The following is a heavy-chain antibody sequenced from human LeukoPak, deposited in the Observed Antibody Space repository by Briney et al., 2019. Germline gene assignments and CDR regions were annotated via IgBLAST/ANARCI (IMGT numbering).Heavy chain of an antibody. V-gene: IGHV4-39*01. J-gene: IGHJ4*02. D-gene: IGHD4-11*01. CDR3: ASLTTEGDY. CDR1: GGSISSTSYY. Sequence: NTSETLSLTCTVSGGSISSTSYYWGWIRQPPGKGLEWIGSVYYSGSTYYNPSLKSRVTISVDTSKNQFSLKLSSVTAADTAVYYCASLTTEGDYWGQGTLVTVSS. CDR2: VYYSGST.